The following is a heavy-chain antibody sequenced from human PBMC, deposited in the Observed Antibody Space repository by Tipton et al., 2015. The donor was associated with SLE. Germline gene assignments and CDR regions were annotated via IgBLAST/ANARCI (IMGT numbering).Heavy chain of an antibody. J-gene: IGHJ3*02. D-gene: IGHD3-10*01. Sequence: QSGPEVKKPGASVKVSCKASGYTFTGYYMHWVRQAPGQGLEWMGRINPNSGGTNYAQKLQGRVTMTTDTSTSTAYMELRSLRSDDTAVYYCARATLTMVRGVHAFDIWGQGTMVTVSS. V-gene: IGHV1-2*06. CDR2: INPNSGGT. CDR1: GYTFTGYY. CDR3: ARATLTMVRGVHAFDI.